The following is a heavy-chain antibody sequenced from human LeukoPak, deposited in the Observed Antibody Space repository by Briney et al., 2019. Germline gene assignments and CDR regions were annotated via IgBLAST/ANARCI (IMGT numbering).Heavy chain of an antibody. D-gene: IGHD1-14*01. V-gene: IGHV1-8*01. J-gene: IGHJ4*02. CDR1: GYTFTSYH. Sequence: WASVKVSCMASGYTFTSYHINWVRQAPGQGLEWVGWMNPNNSDIGYAQKFQGRVTMTRNTSIGTAYMELSSLRSEDTAIYYCVRVPPGTTIYAYWGQGTLVTVSS. CDR2: MNPNNSDI. CDR3: VRVPPGTTIYAY.